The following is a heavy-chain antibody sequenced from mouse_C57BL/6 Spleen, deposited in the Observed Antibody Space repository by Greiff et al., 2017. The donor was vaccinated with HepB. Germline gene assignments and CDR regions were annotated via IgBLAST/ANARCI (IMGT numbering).Heavy chain of an antibody. Sequence: QVQLKESGPGLVAPSQSLSITCTVSGFSLTSYGVHWVRQPPGKGLEWLVVIWSDGSTTYNSALKSRLSISKDNSKSQVFLKMNSLQTDDTAMYYCARHDSNYVTDYAMDYWGQGTSVTVSS. CDR1: GFSLTSYG. D-gene: IGHD2-5*01. CDR3: ARHDSNYVTDYAMDY. V-gene: IGHV2-6-1*01. CDR2: IWSDGST. J-gene: IGHJ4*01.